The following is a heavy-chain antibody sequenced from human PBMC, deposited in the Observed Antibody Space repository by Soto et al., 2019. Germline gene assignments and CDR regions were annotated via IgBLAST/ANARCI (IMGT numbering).Heavy chain of an antibody. CDR3: ARGGDYYDSSGYYYVTPGAFDI. V-gene: IGHV3-21*01. CDR2: ISSSSSYI. J-gene: IGHJ3*02. CDR1: GFTFSSYS. D-gene: IGHD3-22*01. Sequence: GGSLRLSCAASGFTFSSYSMNWVRQAPGKGLEWVSSISSSSSYIYYADSVKGRFTISRDNAKNSLYLQMNSLRAEDTAVYYCARGGDYYDSSGYYYVTPGAFDIWGQGTMVTVSS.